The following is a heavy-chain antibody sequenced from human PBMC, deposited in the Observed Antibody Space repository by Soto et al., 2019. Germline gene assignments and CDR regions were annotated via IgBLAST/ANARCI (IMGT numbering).Heavy chain of an antibody. J-gene: IGHJ4*02. Sequence: EVQLVESGGGLVKPGGSLRLSCAASGFTFSSYSMNWVRQAPGKGLEWVSSISSSSSYIYYADSVKGRFTISRDNAKNALYLQVNSLRAEDPAVYYCAREGEWELDFGYWGQGTLVTVSS. CDR1: GFTFSSYS. CDR3: AREGEWELDFGY. V-gene: IGHV3-21*01. D-gene: IGHD1-26*01. CDR2: ISSSSSYI.